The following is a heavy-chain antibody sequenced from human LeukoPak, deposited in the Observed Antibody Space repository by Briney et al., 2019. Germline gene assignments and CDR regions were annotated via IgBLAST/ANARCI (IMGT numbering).Heavy chain of an antibody. CDR3: ATQEGAVVGATTEVSDY. Sequence: GASVKVSCKASGYTLTRYAMHWVRQAPGQRLEWMGWINAGNGNTKYSQKFQGRVTMTRDMSTSTVYMELSSLRSEDTAVYYCATQEGAVVGATTEVSDYWGQGTLVTVSS. CDR1: GYTLTRYA. V-gene: IGHV1-3*01. J-gene: IGHJ4*02. D-gene: IGHD1-26*01. CDR2: INAGNGNT.